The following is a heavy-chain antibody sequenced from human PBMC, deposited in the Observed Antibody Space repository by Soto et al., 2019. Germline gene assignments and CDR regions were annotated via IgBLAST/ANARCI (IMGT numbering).Heavy chain of an antibody. CDR2: IYYSGST. D-gene: IGHD1-20*01. CDR3: ARGRDNWNHGSLYWYFDL. Sequence: SETLSLTXTVSGGSISSGDYYWSWIRQPPGKGLEWIGYIYYSGSTYYNPSLKSRVTISVDTSKNQFSLKLSSVTAADTAVYYCARGRDNWNHGSLYWYFDLWGRGTLVTVSS. CDR1: GGSISSGDYY. J-gene: IGHJ2*01. V-gene: IGHV4-30-4*01.